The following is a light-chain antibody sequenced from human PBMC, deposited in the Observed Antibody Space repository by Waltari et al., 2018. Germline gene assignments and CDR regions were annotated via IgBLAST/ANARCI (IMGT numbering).Light chain of an antibody. CDR1: QSVHNY. J-gene: IGKJ4*01. V-gene: IGKV3-11*01. CDR2: DAS. CDR3: QQPGF. Sequence: EVVLTQSPATLSLSPGERATLACRASQSVHNYLAWYQQKPGQAPRLLIYDASNRATGIPARFRGSGSVTDFTLTISSLESEDSAVYYCQQPGFFGGGTKVEIK.